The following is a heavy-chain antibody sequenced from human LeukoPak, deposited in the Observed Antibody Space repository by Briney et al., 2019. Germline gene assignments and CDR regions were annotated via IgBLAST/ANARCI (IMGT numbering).Heavy chain of an antibody. J-gene: IGHJ4*02. Sequence: ASVKVSCKTSGYTFTDYGISWLRQAPGQGLEWLGWISTHKGSTVFAQSVQDRVTMTTDTSTSTAYMELRSLRSDDTAVYYCARDPDGDYDFDYWGQGTLVTVSS. D-gene: IGHD4-17*01. V-gene: IGHV1-18*01. CDR3: ARDPDGDYDFDY. CDR2: ISTHKGST. CDR1: GYTFTDYG.